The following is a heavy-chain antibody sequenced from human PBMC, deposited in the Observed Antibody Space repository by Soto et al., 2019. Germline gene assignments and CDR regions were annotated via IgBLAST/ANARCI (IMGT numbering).Heavy chain of an antibody. CDR2: INHSGST. D-gene: IGHD1-7*01. V-gene: IGHV4-34*01. CDR3: ATLGNYELSY. J-gene: IGHJ4*02. CDR1: GGSFSGYY. Sequence: TLSLTCAVYGGSFSGYYWSWIRQPPGKGLEWIGEINHSGSTNYNPSLKSRVTISVDTSKNQFSLKLSSVTAADTAVYYCATLGNYELSYWGQGTLVTVSS.